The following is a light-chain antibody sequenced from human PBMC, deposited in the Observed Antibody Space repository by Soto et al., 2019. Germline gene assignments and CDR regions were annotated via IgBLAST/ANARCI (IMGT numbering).Light chain of an antibody. CDR1: NSDVGYYNY. V-gene: IGLV2-8*01. J-gene: IGLJ2*01. CDR3: SSYSAYTNLV. Sequence: QSALTQPPSASGSPGQSVTISCTGSNSDVGYYNYVSWYQHHPGKAPKLLIHEVSKRPSGVPARFSGSKFGNTASLIISDLQTEDEAEYHCSSYSAYTNLVFGGGTKVTVL. CDR2: EVS.